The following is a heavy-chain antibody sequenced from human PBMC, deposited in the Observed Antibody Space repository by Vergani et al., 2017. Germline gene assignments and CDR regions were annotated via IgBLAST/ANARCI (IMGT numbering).Heavy chain of an antibody. D-gene: IGHD3-22*01. CDR3: AKDSYDSSGYYGRGAFDI. Sequence: AASGFTFDDYTMHWVRQAPGKGLEWVSLISWDGGSTYYADSVKGRFTISRDNSKNSLYLQMNSLRAEDTAVYYCAKDSYDSSGYYGRGAFDIWGQGTMVTVSS. V-gene: IGHV3-43*01. CDR2: ISWDGGST. J-gene: IGHJ3*02. CDR1: GFTFDDYT.